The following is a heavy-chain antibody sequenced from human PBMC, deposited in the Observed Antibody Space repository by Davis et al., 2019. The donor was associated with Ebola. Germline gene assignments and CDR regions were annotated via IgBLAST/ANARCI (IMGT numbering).Heavy chain of an antibody. CDR3: ARGFGYGSGSYPRTYYYYYGMDV. J-gene: IGHJ6*02. V-gene: IGHV4-34*01. CDR2: INHSGST. Sequence: PSETLSLTCAVYGGSFSGYYWSWIRQPPGKGLEWIGEINHSGSTNYNPSLKSRVTISVDTSKNQFSLKLSSVTAADTAVYYCARGFGYGSGSYPRTYYYYYGMDVWGQGTTVTVSS. CDR1: GGSFSGYY. D-gene: IGHD3-10*01.